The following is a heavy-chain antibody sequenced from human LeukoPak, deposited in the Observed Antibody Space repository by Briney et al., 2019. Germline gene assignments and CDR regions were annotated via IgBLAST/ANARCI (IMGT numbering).Heavy chain of an antibody. V-gene: IGHV3-23*01. Sequence: PGGSLRLSSAASGFTLSSYPMSRVRPAPGRGLGWVSAISDGGDRTYYTDSVKGRVTVSTDNSQFMLYLHMTSLGVEDTAIYYCARSDVIYYQPRYFFDYWGQGTLVTVSS. J-gene: IGHJ4*02. D-gene: IGHD3-10*01. CDR3: ARSDVIYYQPRYFFDY. CDR1: GFTLSSYP. CDR2: ISDGGDRT.